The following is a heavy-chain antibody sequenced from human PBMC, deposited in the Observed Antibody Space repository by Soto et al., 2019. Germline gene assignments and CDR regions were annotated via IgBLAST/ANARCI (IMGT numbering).Heavy chain of an antibody. V-gene: IGHV4-61*01. CDR1: GGCISSSNW. Sequence: SETLSLACAVCGGCISSSNWCSWIRHSPGKGLEWIGYIYYSGNTNYNPSLKSRVTISVATSKTQFSLKLTSVTDADTAVYYCARGRKRDGYNSGHSDFDIWGQGTMVTVSS. J-gene: IGHJ3*02. CDR2: IYYSGNT. D-gene: IGHD5-12*01. CDR3: ARGRKRDGYNSGHSDFDI.